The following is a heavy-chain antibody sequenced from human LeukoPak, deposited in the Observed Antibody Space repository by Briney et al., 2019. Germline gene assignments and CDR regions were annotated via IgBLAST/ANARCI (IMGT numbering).Heavy chain of an antibody. CDR3: AKGHIVVVTAILFDY. CDR1: GFTFDNYA. CDR2: ISWNSGSI. J-gene: IGHJ4*02. Sequence: GGSLRLSCAAAGFTFDNYAMHWVRQAPGKGLEWVSGISWNSGSIGYADSVKGRFTISRDNAKNTLYLQMNSLRAEDTALYYCAKGHIVVVTAILFDYWGQGTLVTVSS. V-gene: IGHV3-9*01. D-gene: IGHD2-21*02.